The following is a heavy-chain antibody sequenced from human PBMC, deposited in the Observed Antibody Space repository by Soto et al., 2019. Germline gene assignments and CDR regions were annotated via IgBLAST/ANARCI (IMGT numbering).Heavy chain of an antibody. J-gene: IGHJ4*02. CDR2: IYYSGST. V-gene: IGHV4-61*01. CDR3: ARDPIGYSSSHFFDQ. Sequence: QVQLQESGPGLVKPSETLSVTCSVSGASVSSGSQYWSWIRQSPGKGLEWIGFIYYSGSTNYNPSLKCRVTISVYTSKKQYSLKVSSVTAADTAVYFCARDPIGYSSSHFFDQRRQGTLVTVSS. CDR1: GASVSSGSQY. D-gene: IGHD6-6*01.